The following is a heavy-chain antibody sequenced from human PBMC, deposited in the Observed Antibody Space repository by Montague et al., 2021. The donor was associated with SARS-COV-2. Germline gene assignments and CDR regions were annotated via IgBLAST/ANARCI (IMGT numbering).Heavy chain of an antibody. CDR1: GGSVRSYK. CDR2: INDSGRT. V-gene: IGHV4-59*02. J-gene: IGHJ4*02. CDR3: AREITVTTFGGPYSFDS. D-gene: IGHD4-17*01. Sequence: SETLSLTCDVSGGSVRSYKWSWIRKPPGKGLEWIGEINDSGRTNYNPSLKSRVTISVDTSKNQFSLKLSSVTAADTAVYYCAREITVTTFGGPYSFDSWGQGILVTVSA.